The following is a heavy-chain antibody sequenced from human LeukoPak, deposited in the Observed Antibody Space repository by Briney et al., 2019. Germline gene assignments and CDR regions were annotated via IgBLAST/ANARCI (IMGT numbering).Heavy chain of an antibody. CDR1: GFTFSNYW. J-gene: IGHJ4*02. D-gene: IGHD3-10*01. CDR2: ITSDASST. V-gene: IGHV3-74*01. CDR3: ARDPEHYGSGSYLDY. Sequence: PGGSLRLFCAASGFTFSNYWMHWVRRAPGKGLVWVSRITSDASSTSYADSVKGRFTISRDSSKNTVYLEMNSLRGEDTAVYYCARDPEHYGSGSYLDYWGQGSLVTVSS.